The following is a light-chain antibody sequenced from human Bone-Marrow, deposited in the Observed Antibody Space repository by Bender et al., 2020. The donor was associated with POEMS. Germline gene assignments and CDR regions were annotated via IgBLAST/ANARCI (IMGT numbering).Light chain of an antibody. CDR1: SSDVGSYNL. CDR2: EVS. J-gene: IGLJ2*01. V-gene: IGLV2-14*02. CDR3: QAWDSSTAVV. Sequence: QSALTQPASVSGSPGQSITISCTGTSSDVGSYNLVSWYQQHPGKAPKLMIYEVSKRPSGVPDRFSASKSGNTASLTISGLQTEDEADYYCQAWDSSTAVVFGGGTKLTVL.